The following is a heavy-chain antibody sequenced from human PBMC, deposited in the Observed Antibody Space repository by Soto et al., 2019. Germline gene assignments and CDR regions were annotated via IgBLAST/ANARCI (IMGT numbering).Heavy chain of an antibody. CDR2: IYYSGST. J-gene: IGHJ3*02. V-gene: IGHV4-59*01. Sequence: PLETLSLTCTVSGASISNSYLSWIRQPPGKRLEWIGYIYYSGSTNYNPSLKSRVTISVDTSKNQFSLKLSSVTAADTAVYYCARVFPDYYGSSGYWVNAFNIWGQGTMVTVSS. D-gene: IGHD3-22*01. CDR3: ARVFPDYYGSSGYWVNAFNI. CDR1: GASISNSY.